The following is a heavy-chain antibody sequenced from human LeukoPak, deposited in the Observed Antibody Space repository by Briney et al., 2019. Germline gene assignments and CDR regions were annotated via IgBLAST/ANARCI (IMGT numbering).Heavy chain of an antibody. V-gene: IGHV3-7*01. CDR1: GFTFSSYW. Sequence: GGSLRLSCAASGFTFSSYWMSWVRQAPGKGLEWVAYIKQDGSEKYYVDSVKGRFTISRDNAKNSLYLQMNSLGAEDTAVYYCARCYGSGSYSMSFFDYWGQGTLVTVSS. CDR3: ARCYGSGSYSMSFFDY. D-gene: IGHD3-10*01. J-gene: IGHJ4*02. CDR2: IKQDGSEK.